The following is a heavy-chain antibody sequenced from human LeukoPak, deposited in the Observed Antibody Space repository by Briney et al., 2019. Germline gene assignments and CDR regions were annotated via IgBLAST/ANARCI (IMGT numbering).Heavy chain of an antibody. CDR2: IRYDGSNK. J-gene: IGHJ4*02. CDR1: GFTFSSYG. Sequence: GGSLRLSCAASGFTFSSYGIHWVRQAPGKGLEWVAFIRYDGSNKYYADSVKGRFTISRDNSKNTLYLQMNRLRAEDTAVYYCAKDFLVYYYDSRVLDYWGQGTLVTVSS. V-gene: IGHV3-30*02. CDR3: AKDFLVYYYDSRVLDY. D-gene: IGHD3-22*01.